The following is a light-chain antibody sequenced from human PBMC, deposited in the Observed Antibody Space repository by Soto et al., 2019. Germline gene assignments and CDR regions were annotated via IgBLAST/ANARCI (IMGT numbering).Light chain of an antibody. Sequence: QSVLTQQPSASVTPGQKITISCSGSTSDIGSNTVNWYQQVPGTAPKLLIYANNQRPSGVPDRFSGAKSVTSASLAISGLQSADEDDYYCGAWYDSLNGPVFGGGTKLTVL. CDR1: TSDIGSNT. CDR3: GAWYDSLNGPV. J-gene: IGLJ3*02. CDR2: ANN. V-gene: IGLV1-44*01.